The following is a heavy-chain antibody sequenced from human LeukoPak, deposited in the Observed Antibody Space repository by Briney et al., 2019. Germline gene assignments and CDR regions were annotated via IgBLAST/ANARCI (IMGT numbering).Heavy chain of an antibody. J-gene: IGHJ4*02. Sequence: SETLSLTCSVSGSSFNTYYWSWIRQPAGRALEWIGRIHTSGSADYSPSLQSRVTISVDMSKKEFSLKLTSVAAADTAVYYCARDIVYLIDEDYGWGQGILVTVSS. CDR2: IHTSGSA. CDR1: GSSFNTYY. CDR3: ARDIVYLIDEDYG. V-gene: IGHV4-4*07. D-gene: IGHD4-17*01.